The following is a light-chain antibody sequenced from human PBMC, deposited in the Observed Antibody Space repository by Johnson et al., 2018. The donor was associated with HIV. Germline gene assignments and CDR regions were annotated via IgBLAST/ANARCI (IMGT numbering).Light chain of an antibody. CDR2: DNN. CDR3: GTWVSSRSSYV. V-gene: IGLV1-51*01. Sequence: QSVLTQPPSVSAAPGQTVTISCSGSSSNVGSSFVSWYRQVPGTAPKLPIYDNNKRPSGIPGRFSGSKSGRSATLGITGLQTGDEADYYSGTWVSSRSSYVFGTGTKVTVL. CDR1: SSNVGSSF. J-gene: IGLJ1*01.